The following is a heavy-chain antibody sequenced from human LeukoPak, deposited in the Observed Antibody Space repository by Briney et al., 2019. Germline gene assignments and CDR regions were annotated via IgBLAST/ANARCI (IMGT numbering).Heavy chain of an antibody. Sequence: EASVKVSCKASGYTFTSYGISWVRQAPGQGLEWMGWISAYNGNTNYAQKLQGRVTMTTDTSTSTAYMELGSLRSDDTAVYYCARVHYYDSSGYYYGAFDIWGQGTMVTVSS. V-gene: IGHV1-18*01. J-gene: IGHJ3*02. CDR1: GYTFTSYG. CDR2: ISAYNGNT. D-gene: IGHD3-22*01. CDR3: ARVHYYDSSGYYYGAFDI.